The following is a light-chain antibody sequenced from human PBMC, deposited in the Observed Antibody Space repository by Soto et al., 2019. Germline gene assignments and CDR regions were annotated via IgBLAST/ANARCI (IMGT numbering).Light chain of an antibody. J-gene: IGLJ1*01. CDR1: SSDVGDNY. V-gene: IGLV2-8*01. CDR2: EVS. CDR3: SAYAGSNKFV. Sequence: QSALTQPPSASGSPGQSVTISCTGTSSDVGDNYVSWYQQHLGKAPKLIIYEVSQRPSGVPDRFSGSKSGNTASLTVSGLQTEDEADYYCSAYAGSNKFVFGSGTKATV.